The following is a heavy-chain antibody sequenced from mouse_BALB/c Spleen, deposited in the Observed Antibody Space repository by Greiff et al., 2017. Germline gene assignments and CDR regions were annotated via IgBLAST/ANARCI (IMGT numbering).Heavy chain of an antibody. J-gene: IGHJ1*01. D-gene: IGHD2-1*01. CDR3: ARELYYGNYVGWYFDV. CDR1: GFSLTSYG. Sequence: QVQLKESGPGLVAPSQSLSITCTVSGFSLTSYGVHWVRQPPGKGLEWLGVIWAGGSTNYNSALMSRLSISKDNSKSQVFLKMNSLQTDDTAMYYCARELYYGNYVGWYFDVWGAGTTVTVSS. V-gene: IGHV2-9*02. CDR2: IWAGGST.